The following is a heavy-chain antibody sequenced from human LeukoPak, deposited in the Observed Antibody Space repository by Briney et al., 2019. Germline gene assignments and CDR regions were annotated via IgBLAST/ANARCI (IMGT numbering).Heavy chain of an antibody. CDR1: GYSISSGYY. J-gene: IGHJ4*02. CDR3: ARGSSTIYLTN. CDR2: IYHSGST. Sequence: SETLSLTCTVSGYSISSGYYWGWIRQPPGKGLGWIGSIYHSGSTYYNPSLMSRVTISVDTSKNQFSLKLSSVTAADTAVYYCARGSSTIYLTNWGQGTLVTVSS. V-gene: IGHV4-38-2*02. D-gene: IGHD3-9*01.